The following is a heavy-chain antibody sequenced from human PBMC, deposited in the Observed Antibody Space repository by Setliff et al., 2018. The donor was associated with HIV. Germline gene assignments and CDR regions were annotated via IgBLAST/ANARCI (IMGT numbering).Heavy chain of an antibody. D-gene: IGHD1-20*01. CDR2: IYHSGST. V-gene: IGHV4-38-2*01. J-gene: IGHJ5*02. CDR3: ARYNWNDHWFDP. Sequence: SETLSLTCAVSGYSISSGYYWGWIRQPPGKGLEWIGSIYHSGSTYYNPSLKSRVTISVDTSKNQFSLKLSSVTAADTAVYYCARYNWNDHWFDPWGQGTLVTVSS. CDR1: GYSISSGYY.